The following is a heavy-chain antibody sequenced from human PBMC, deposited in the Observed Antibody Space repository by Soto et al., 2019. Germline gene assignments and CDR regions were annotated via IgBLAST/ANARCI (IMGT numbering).Heavy chain of an antibody. D-gene: IGHD3-3*02. CDR2: ISLSGSTI. CDR1: GFAFSNSE. J-gene: IGHJ4*02. CDR3: ARESFSAATNFFDY. V-gene: IGHV3-48*03. Sequence: LRLSFAASGFAFSNSEMKWVRQAPGKGLEWVSYISLSGSTIYYADSVKGRFTISRDDAKDSLYLEMDSMRADDTAVYYCARESFSAATNFFDYWSQGNRGNV.